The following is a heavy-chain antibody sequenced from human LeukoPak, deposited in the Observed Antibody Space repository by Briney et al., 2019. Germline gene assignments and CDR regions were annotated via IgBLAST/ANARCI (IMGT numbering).Heavy chain of an antibody. J-gene: IGHJ4*02. V-gene: IGHV5-51*01. CDR2: VYPGDSDT. D-gene: IGHD2-2*01. CDR3: ARHVRYCDGTSCFYFDY. CDR1: GYTFTTYW. Sequence: GESLQISCKGSGYTFTTYWIGWVRQMPGKGLEWMGIVYPGDSDTRYSPSFQGQVTISADKSVSNAYLQWSSLKASDTAMYYCARHVRYCDGTSCFYFDYWGQGTLVTVSS.